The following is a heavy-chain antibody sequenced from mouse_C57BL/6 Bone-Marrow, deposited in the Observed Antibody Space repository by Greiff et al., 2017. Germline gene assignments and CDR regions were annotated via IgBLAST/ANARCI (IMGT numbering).Heavy chain of an antibody. Sequence: VQLQQSGAELVRPGTSVKVSCKASGYAFTNYLIEWVKQRPGQGLEWIGVINPGSGGTNYNEKFKGKATLTADKSSSTAYMQLSSLTSEDSAVYFCARDPYTAMDYWGQGTSVTVSA. J-gene: IGHJ4*01. CDR3: ARDPYTAMDY. CDR1: GYAFTNYL. CDR2: INPGSGGT. V-gene: IGHV1-54*01. D-gene: IGHD2-10*01.